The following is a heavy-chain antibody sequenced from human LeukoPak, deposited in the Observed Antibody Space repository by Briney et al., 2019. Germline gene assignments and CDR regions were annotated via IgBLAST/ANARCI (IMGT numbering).Heavy chain of an antibody. V-gene: IGHV1-18*01. CDR3: ARNQLRYFDWLLLGDAFDI. CDR2: ISAYNGNT. CDR1: GYTFTSYG. Sequence: ASVKVSCKASGYTFTSYGISWVRQAPGQGLEWMGWISAYNGNTNYAQKLQGRVTMTTDTSTSTAYMELRSLRSDDTAVYYCARNQLRYFDWLLLGDAFDIWGQGTMVTVSS. J-gene: IGHJ3*02. D-gene: IGHD3-9*01.